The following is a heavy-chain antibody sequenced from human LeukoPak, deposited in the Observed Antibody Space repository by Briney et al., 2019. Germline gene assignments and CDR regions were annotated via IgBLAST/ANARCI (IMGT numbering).Heavy chain of an antibody. CDR1: GFTFSSYS. CDR2: ISSSSSTI. Sequence: PGGSLRLSCAASGFTFSSYSMNWVRQAPGKGLEWVSYISSSSSTIYYADSVKGRFTISRDNAKNSLYLQMNSLRAEDTAVYYCARDRVRVLFYYDSSGPPYYWGQGTLVTVSS. V-gene: IGHV3-48*04. CDR3: ARDRVRVLFYYDSSGPPYY. J-gene: IGHJ4*02. D-gene: IGHD3-22*01.